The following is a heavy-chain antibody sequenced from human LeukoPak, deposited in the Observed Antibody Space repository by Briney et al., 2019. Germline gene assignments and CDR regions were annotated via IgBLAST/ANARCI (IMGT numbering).Heavy chain of an antibody. CDR2: ISGSGGST. CDR3: AKDSYYDILTGYYRGAFDI. J-gene: IGHJ3*02. CDR1: GFTFSSYA. D-gene: IGHD3-9*01. V-gene: IGHV3-23*01. Sequence: GGSLRLSCAASGFTFSSYATSWVRQAPGKGLEWVSAISGSGGSTYYADSVKGRLTISRDDSKNTLYLQMNSLRAEDTAVYYCAKDSYYDILTGYYRGAFDIWGQGTMVTVSS.